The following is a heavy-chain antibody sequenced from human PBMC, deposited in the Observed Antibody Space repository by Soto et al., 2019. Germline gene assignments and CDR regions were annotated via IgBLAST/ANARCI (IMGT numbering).Heavy chain of an antibody. Sequence: TGGSLRLSCAASGFTFSSYSMNWVRQAPGKGLEWVSSISSSSSYIYYADSVKGRFTISRDNAKNSLYLQMNSLRAEDTAVYYCARGSVVVRSYFDYWGQGTLVTVSS. CDR2: ISSSSSYI. J-gene: IGHJ4*02. V-gene: IGHV3-21*01. CDR1: GFTFSSYS. D-gene: IGHD3-22*01. CDR3: ARGSVVVRSYFDY.